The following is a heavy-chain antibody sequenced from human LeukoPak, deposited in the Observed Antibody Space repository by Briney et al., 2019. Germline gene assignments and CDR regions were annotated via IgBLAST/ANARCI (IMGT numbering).Heavy chain of an antibody. CDR2: IIPILGIA. Sequence: ASVKVSCKASGGTLSSYAISWVRQAPGQGLEWMGRIIPILGIANYAQKFQGRVTITADKSTSTACMELSSLRSEDTAVYYCARVWSPGGSYEYYFDYWGQGTLVTVSS. J-gene: IGHJ4*02. CDR3: ARVWSPGGSYEYYFDY. D-gene: IGHD1-26*01. V-gene: IGHV1-69*04. CDR1: GGTLSSYA.